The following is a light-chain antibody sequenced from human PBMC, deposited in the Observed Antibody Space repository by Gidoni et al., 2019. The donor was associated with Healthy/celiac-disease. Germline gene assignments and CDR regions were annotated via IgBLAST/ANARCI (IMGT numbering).Light chain of an antibody. CDR1: QSVSSSY. V-gene: IGKV3-20*01. CDR3: QQYGSFPIT. CDR2: GAS. Sequence: EIVLTQSPGTLSLYPGERATLSCRASQSVSSSYLAWYQQKPGQAPRLLIYGASSRATGIPDRFSGSGSGTDFTLTISRLEPEDFAVYYCQQYGSFPITFGQGTRLEIK. J-gene: IGKJ5*01.